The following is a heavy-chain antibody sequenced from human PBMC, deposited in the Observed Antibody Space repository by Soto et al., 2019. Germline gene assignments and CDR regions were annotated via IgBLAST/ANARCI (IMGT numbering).Heavy chain of an antibody. CDR1: GGSISSYY. J-gene: IGHJ3*02. Sequence: PSETLSLTCTVSGGSISSYYWSWIRQPPGKGLEWIGYIYYSGSTNYNPSLKSRVTISVDTSKNQFSLKLSSVTAADTAVYYCARHYSYGNLDAFDIWGQGTMVTVSS. D-gene: IGHD5-18*01. V-gene: IGHV4-59*08. CDR3: ARHYSYGNLDAFDI. CDR2: IYYSGST.